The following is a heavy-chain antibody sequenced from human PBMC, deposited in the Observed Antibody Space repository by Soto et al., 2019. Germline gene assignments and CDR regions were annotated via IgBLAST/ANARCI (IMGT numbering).Heavy chain of an antibody. CDR2: IYYSGST. J-gene: IGHJ4*02. D-gene: IGHD5-12*01. CDR1: GGSISSNGFGNC. Sequence: SETLSLTCTVSGGSISSNGFGNCRRWIRQLPGKGLEWIGYIYYSGSTNYNPSLKSRVTISVDTSKNQFSLKLSSVTAADTAVYYCARVAISPTKPYYFDYWGQGTLVTVS. CDR3: ARVAISPTKPYYFDY. V-gene: IGHV4-61*08.